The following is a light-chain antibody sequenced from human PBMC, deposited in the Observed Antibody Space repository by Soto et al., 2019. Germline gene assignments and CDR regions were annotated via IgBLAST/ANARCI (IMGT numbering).Light chain of an antibody. CDR1: QSVRIH. J-gene: IGKJ5*01. Sequence: ETVMTQSPGTLSVSLGERATLSCRASQSVRIHLAWYQQKPGQAPRLLIYDTSTRATGIPARFSGSGSGTEFTLTLSRLQSEDFAVYYCQQYSNWPPITFGQGTRLEIK. CDR3: QQYSNWPPIT. V-gene: IGKV3-15*01. CDR2: DTS.